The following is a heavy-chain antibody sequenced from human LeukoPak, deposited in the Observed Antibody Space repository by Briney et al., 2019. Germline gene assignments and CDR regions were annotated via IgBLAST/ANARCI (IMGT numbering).Heavy chain of an antibody. CDR3: AKDRDGADRIIL. V-gene: IGHV1-2*06. Sequence: ASVKVSCKVVAYDFTGYYIHWVRQAPGQGPEWMGRLNPNTGHAVYAFKFQGRVTIARDTSSSTAYMEVTRLTSDDTALYYCAKDRDGADRIILWGQGTLVTVSS. CDR1: AYDFTGYY. CDR2: LNPNTGHA. J-gene: IGHJ4*02. D-gene: IGHD5-24*01.